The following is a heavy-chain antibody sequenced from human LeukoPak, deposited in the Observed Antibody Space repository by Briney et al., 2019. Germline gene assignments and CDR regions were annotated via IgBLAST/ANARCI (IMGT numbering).Heavy chain of an antibody. V-gene: IGHV3-49*04. J-gene: IGHJ6*03. CDR1: GFTFSSYW. CDR2: IRSKAYGGTT. CDR3: TREEYDFWSTQSSSYMDV. D-gene: IGHD3-3*01. Sequence: GGSLRLSCAASGFTFSSYWMSWVRQAPGKGLEWVGFIRSKAYGGTTEYAASVKGRFTISRDDSKSIAYLQMNSLKTEDTAVYYCTREEYDFWSTQSSSYMDVWGKGTTVTVSS.